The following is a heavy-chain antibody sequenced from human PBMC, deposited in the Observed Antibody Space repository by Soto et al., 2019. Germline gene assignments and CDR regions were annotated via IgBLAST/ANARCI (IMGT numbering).Heavy chain of an antibody. J-gene: IGHJ4*02. V-gene: IGHV1-18*01. D-gene: IGHD3-3*01. CDR2: ITSYNDNT. Sequence: QVQLVQSGAEVKKPGASVKVSCKASGYTFTDYGITWVRQAPGQGLEWMGWITSYNDNTNYAHKLQGRVTMTTDTSTTTTYMELRSLRSDDTAVYYCAGCSRYDFWSDSTAPSYDFDYWGQGTLVTVSS. CDR3: AGCSRYDFWSDSTAPSYDFDY. CDR1: GYTFTDYG.